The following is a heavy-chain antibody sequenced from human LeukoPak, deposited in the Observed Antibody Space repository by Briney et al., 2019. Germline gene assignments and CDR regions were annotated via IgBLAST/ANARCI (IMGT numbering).Heavy chain of an antibody. CDR3: ARVRDIVVVPAAPAEGWFDP. D-gene: IGHD2-2*01. Sequence: GGSLRLSCAASGFTVSSNYMSWVRQAPGKGLEWVSVIYSGGSTYYADSVKGRFTISRDNSKNTLYLQMNSLRAEDTAVYYCARVRDIVVVPAAPAEGWFDPWGQGTLVTVSS. V-gene: IGHV3-66*01. CDR2: IYSGGST. J-gene: IGHJ5*02. CDR1: GFTVSSNY.